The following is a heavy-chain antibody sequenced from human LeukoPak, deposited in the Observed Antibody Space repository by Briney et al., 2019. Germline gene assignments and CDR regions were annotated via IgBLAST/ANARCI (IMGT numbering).Heavy chain of an antibody. CDR3: ASGDYSSLGDY. CDR2: IKQDGSEK. D-gene: IGHD6-13*01. CDR1: GFTFSSYW. V-gene: IGHV3-7*01. J-gene: IGHJ4*02. Sequence: GGSLRLSCAASGFTFSSYWMSWVRQAPGKGLEWVANIKQDGSEKYYVDSVKGRFTISRDNAKSSLYLQMNSLRAEDTAVYYCASGDYSSLGDYWGQGTLVTVSS.